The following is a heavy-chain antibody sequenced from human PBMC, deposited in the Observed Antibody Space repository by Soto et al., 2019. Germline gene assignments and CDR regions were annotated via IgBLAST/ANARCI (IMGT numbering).Heavy chain of an antibody. CDR1: GYTFSDYY. CDR3: AREPATAKPEGVDF. D-gene: IGHD1-1*01. V-gene: IGHV1-2*02. J-gene: IGHJ4*02. CDR2: INPNSGGT. Sequence: ASVKVSCKASGYTFSDYYIHWVRQAPGQGLEWMGWINPNSGGTKYAPKFQGGVTMTRDTSIKTAYMELSRLRSGDTAVYYCAREPATAKPEGVDFWGQGTLVTVSS.